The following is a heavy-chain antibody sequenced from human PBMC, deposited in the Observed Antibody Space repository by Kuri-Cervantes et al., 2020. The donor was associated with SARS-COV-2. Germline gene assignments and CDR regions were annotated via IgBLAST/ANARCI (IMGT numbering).Heavy chain of an antibody. J-gene: IGHJ4*02. D-gene: IGHD5-18*01. CDR3: ARAKSPNAALVPADY. CDR2: IWYDGRNK. CDR1: GFTFSNYG. Sequence: GGSLRLSCVASGFTFSNYGMHWVRQAPGKGLERVAVIWYDGRNKYYADSVKGRFTISRDSSKNTLYLQMNSLRAEDTAVYYCARAKSPNAALVPADYWGQGTLVT. V-gene: IGHV3-33*01.